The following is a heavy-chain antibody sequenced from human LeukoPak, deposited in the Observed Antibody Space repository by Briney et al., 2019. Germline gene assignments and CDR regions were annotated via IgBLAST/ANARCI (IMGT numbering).Heavy chain of an antibody. J-gene: IGHJ4*02. Sequence: SETLSLTCTVSSGSISTSNYYWGWVRQPPGKALEWIGNIFYSGSTYYSPSLKSRVTISLDTSRNQFSLKLSSVTAADTAVYYCARTGTTGTTDFDYWGQGTLVTVSS. V-gene: IGHV4-39*07. D-gene: IGHD1-1*01. CDR1: SGSISTSNYY. CDR2: IFYSGST. CDR3: ARTGTTGTTDFDY.